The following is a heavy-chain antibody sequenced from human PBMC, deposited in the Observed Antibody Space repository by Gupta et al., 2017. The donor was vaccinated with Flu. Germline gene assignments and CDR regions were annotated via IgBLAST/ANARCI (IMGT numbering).Heavy chain of an antibody. V-gene: IGHV3-21*01. CDR3: ARDTGLSGFD. CDR2: VSRSTTYI. D-gene: IGHD3-22*01. Sequence: VRLVESGGGLVKPGGSLRLSCATSGFAFSSYSMNWVRQAPGKGLEWVALVSRSTTYIHYRDSVKGRFTISRDNAKNSLYLQMDSLRAEDTAVYYCARDTGLSGFDWGQGVLVTVSS. J-gene: IGHJ4*02. CDR1: GFAFSSYS.